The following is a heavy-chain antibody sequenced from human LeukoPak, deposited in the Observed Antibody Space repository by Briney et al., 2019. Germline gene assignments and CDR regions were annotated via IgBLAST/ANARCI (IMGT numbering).Heavy chain of an antibody. CDR2: TNQDGSKN. CDR3: ATTVPGYPDDYFDY. Sequence: GGSLRLSCAASEFTFSTYWMSWVRQAPGKGLERVAHTNQDGSKNYYVDSLKGRFTISRDNAKNSLYLQMNSLRAEDTAVYYCATTVPGYPDDYFDYWGQGTLVTVSS. CDR1: EFTFSTYW. V-gene: IGHV3-7*01. J-gene: IGHJ4*02. D-gene: IGHD6-19*01.